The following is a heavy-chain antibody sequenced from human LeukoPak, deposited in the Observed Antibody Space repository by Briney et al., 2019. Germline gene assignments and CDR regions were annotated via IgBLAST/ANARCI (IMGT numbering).Heavy chain of an antibody. CDR1: GFTFSSYA. CDR3: ARDSTTSTYYMDA. Sequence: PGGSLRLSCAASGFTFSSYAMSWVRQAPGKGLEWVSAISGSGGSTYYADSVKGRFTISRDNSGNTLFLQMNSLRAEDTAEYYCARDSTTSTYYMDAWGKGTTVTVSS. D-gene: IGHD2-2*01. J-gene: IGHJ6*03. V-gene: IGHV3-23*01. CDR2: ISGSGGST.